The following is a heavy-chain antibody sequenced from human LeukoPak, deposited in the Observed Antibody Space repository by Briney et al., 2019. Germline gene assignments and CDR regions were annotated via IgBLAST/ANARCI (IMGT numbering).Heavy chain of an antibody. CDR1: GGSISSSSYY. D-gene: IGHD4-17*01. Sequence: NPSETLSLTCTVSGGSISSSSYYWGWIRQPPGKGLEWIGSIYYSGSTYYNPSLKSRVTISVDTSKNQFSLKLSSVTAADTAVYYCATHHTSTVTGGAVNDYWGQGTLVTVSS. J-gene: IGHJ4*02. CDR3: ATHHTSTVTGGAVNDY. V-gene: IGHV4-39*01. CDR2: IYYSGST.